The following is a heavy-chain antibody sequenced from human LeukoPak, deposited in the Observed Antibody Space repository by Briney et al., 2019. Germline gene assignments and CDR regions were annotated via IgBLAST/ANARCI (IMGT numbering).Heavy chain of an antibody. CDR1: GGSISSGGYY. V-gene: IGHV4-31*03. CDR3: AREGYYDSGGYWAFDI. D-gene: IGHD3-22*01. Sequence: SETLSLTCTVSGGSISSGGYYWSWIRQHPGKGLEWIGYIYYSGSTYYNPSLKSRVTISVDTSKNQFSLKLSSVTAADTAVYYCAREGYYDSGGYWAFDIWGQGTMVTVSS. J-gene: IGHJ3*02. CDR2: IYYSGST.